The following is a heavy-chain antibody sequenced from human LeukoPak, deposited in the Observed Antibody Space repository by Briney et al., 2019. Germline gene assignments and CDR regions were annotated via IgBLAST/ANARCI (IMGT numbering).Heavy chain of an antibody. J-gene: IGHJ5*01. D-gene: IGHD7-27*01. V-gene: IGHV3-30*03. Sequence: PGRSLRLSCAASGFTFSSYGMHWVRQAPGKGLEWVAVISYDGSNKYYADSVKGRFTISRDNANNSLYLQMSGLRTEDTAVYYCAREKSNWGYDSWGQGTLVTVSS. CDR1: GFTFSSYG. CDR2: ISYDGSNK. CDR3: AREKSNWGYDS.